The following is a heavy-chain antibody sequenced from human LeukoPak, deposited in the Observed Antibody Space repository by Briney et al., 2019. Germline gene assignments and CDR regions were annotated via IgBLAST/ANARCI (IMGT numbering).Heavy chain of an antibody. CDR2: INPDGSDK. J-gene: IGHJ4*02. Sequence: GGSLRLSCAAGFTLSRYWMTWVRQAPGRGLEWVANINPDGSDKYYGDSAKGRFSISRDNTKNLLYLQMNSLRGEDAAVYHCGGFGYEAGVDLWGQGTLVTVSS. CDR1: GFTLSRYW. V-gene: IGHV3-7*01. CDR3: GGFGYEAGVDL. D-gene: IGHD2-15*01.